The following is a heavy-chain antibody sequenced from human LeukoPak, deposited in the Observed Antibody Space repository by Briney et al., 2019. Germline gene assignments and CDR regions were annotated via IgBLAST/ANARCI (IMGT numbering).Heavy chain of an antibody. CDR3: ARDGGRKQQLVTGGYFQH. CDR1: GFTFSSYA. V-gene: IGHV3-30-3*01. Sequence: GGSLRLSCAASGFTFSSYAMHWVRQAPGKGLEWVAVISYDGSNKYYADSVKGRFTISRDNSKNTLYLRMNSLRAEDTAVYYCARDGGRKQQLVTGGYFQHWGQGTLVTVSS. D-gene: IGHD6-13*01. J-gene: IGHJ1*01. CDR2: ISYDGSNK.